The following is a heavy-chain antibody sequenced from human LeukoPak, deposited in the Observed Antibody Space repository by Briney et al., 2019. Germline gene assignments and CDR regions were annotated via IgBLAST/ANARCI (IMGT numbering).Heavy chain of an antibody. CDR3: ARIRRYDYDGFRPGWVYWYFDV. V-gene: IGHV4-61*01. CDR1: GGSISGGTYY. D-gene: IGHD4-23*01. Sequence: SETLSLTCTVSGGSISGGTYYWSWIRQPPGKGLEWIGFIYYNGSTNYNPSLKSRITISVDTSKNQFSLKLNSVTAADTAIFYCARIRRYDYDGFRPGWVYWYFDVWGRGTLVTVSS. J-gene: IGHJ2*01. CDR2: IYYNGST.